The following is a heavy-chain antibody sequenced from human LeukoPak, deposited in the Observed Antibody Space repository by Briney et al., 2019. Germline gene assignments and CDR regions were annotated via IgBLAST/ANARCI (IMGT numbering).Heavy chain of an antibody. D-gene: IGHD3-9*01. V-gene: IGHV3-21*01. Sequence: GGSLRLSCAASGFTFSSYSMNWVRQAPGKGLEGVSSISSSSSYKYYADSVKGRFTISRDNSKNTLYLQMNSLRAEDTSVYYCARGGILTGYPSSGKTYYYYYMDVWGKGTTVTISS. CDR2: ISSSSSYK. J-gene: IGHJ6*03. CDR1: GFTFSSYS. CDR3: ARGGILTGYPSSGKTYYYYYMDV.